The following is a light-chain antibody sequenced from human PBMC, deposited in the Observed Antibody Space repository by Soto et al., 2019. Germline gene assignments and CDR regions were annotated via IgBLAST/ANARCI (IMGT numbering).Light chain of an antibody. J-gene: IGLJ1*01. CDR1: SSDVGGYDY. CDR2: DVT. V-gene: IGLV2-14*01. Sequence: QSVLTQPASVSGSPGQSISISCTGTSSDVGGYDYVSWFQQHPGKAPKLLIYDVTYRPSGVSNRFSGSKSGNTASLTISGLQAEDEAEYYCSSYTSRSTLEVFGTGTKLTVL. CDR3: SSYTSRSTLEV.